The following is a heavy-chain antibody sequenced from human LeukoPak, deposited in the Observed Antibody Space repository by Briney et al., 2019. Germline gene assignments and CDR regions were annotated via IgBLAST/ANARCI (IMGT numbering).Heavy chain of an antibody. D-gene: IGHD3-10*01. CDR2: INHSGST. V-gene: IGHV4-34*01. Sequence: PSETLSLTCAVYGGSFSGYYWSWIRQPPGKGLEWIGEINHSGSTNYNPSLKSRVTISVDTSKNQFSLKLSSVTAADTAVYYCAREGPAVAYYYGSGSLPRECDYWGQGTLVTVSS. CDR1: GGSFSGYY. J-gene: IGHJ4*02. CDR3: AREGPAVAYYYGSGSLPRECDY.